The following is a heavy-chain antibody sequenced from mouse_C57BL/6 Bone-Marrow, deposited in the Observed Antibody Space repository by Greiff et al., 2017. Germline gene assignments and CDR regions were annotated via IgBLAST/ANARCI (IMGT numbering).Heavy chain of an antibody. J-gene: IGHJ4*01. V-gene: IGHV1-69*01. CDR2: IDPSDSYT. D-gene: IGHD2-3*01. CDR3: ARSDGYYPYAMDY. CDR1: GYTFTSYW. Sequence: QVQLQQPGAELVMPGASVKLSCKASGYTFTSYWMHWVKQRPGQGLEWIGEIDPSDSYTNYNQKFKGKSTLTVDTSSSPAYMQLSSLTSEDSAVYYCARSDGYYPYAMDYWGQGTSVTVSS.